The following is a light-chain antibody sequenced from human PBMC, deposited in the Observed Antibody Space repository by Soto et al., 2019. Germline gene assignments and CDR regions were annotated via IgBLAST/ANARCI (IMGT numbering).Light chain of an antibody. J-gene: IGKJ5*01. CDR1: QSVSSY. V-gene: IGKV3-11*01. CDR3: QQRSNWPPT. Sequence: IVLTHSPATLCFSPGEMATLSFRASQSVSSYLAWYKQKPGQAPSLLIYDASNRATGIPARFSGSGSGTDFTPPISSLEPEDFAVYSSQQRSNWPPTFGQGTDWRL. CDR2: DAS.